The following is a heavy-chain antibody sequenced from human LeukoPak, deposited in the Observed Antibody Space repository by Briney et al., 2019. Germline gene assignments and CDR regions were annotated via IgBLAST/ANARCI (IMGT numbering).Heavy chain of an antibody. Sequence: PSETLSLTCTVSGGSISSYYWSWIRQPPGKGLEWIGYIYYSGSTNYNPSLKSRVTISVDTSKNQFSLKLSSVTAADTAVYYCARTTDSITMVRAPLGWSDPWGQGTLVTVSS. D-gene: IGHD3-10*01. CDR3: ARTTDSITMVRAPLGWSDP. J-gene: IGHJ5*02. CDR1: GGSISSYY. V-gene: IGHV4-59*08. CDR2: IYYSGST.